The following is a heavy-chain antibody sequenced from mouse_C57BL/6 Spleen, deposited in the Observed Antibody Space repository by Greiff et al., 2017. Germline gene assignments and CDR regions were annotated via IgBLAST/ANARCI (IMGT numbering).Heavy chain of an antibody. V-gene: IGHV1-53*01. CDR3: ARGRGYDVPYAMDY. CDR1: GYTFTSYW. D-gene: IGHD2-2*01. J-gene: IGHJ4*01. Sequence: QVHVKQPGTELVKPGASVKLSCKASGYTFTSYWMHWVKQRPGQGLEWIGNINPSNGGTNYNEKFKSKATLTVDKSSSTAYMQLSSLTSEDSAVYYCARGRGYDVPYAMDYWGQGTSVTVSS. CDR2: INPSNGGT.